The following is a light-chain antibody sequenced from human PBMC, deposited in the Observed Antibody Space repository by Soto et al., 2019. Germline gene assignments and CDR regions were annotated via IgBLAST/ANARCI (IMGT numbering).Light chain of an antibody. CDR1: QSVTSTY. CDR2: GAS. CDR3: QQYGSSHT. J-gene: IGKJ5*01. V-gene: IGKV3-20*01. Sequence: EIVLTQSPGTLSLSPGERATLSCRASQSVTSTYLAWYQQKPGQAPRLLIYGASSRAIGIPDRFSGSVSGSDFILTINRLEPEDFALYYCQQYGSSHTFGQGTRLEIK.